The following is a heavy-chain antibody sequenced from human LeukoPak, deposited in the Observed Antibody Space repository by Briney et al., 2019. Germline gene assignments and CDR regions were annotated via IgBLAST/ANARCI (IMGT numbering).Heavy chain of an antibody. Sequence: PSETLSLTCTVSGGSISSSSYYWGWIRQPPGKGLEWIGSIYYSGSTYYNPSLKSRVTISVDTSKNQFSLKLSSVTAADTAVYYCARGGYVKWFGELFDDAFDIWGQGTMVTVSS. CDR2: IYYSGST. CDR1: GGSISSSSYY. V-gene: IGHV4-39*07. J-gene: IGHJ3*02. D-gene: IGHD3-10*01. CDR3: ARGGYVKWFGELFDDAFDI.